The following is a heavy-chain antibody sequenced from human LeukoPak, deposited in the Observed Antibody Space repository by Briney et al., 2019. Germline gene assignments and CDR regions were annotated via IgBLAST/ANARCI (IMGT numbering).Heavy chain of an antibody. Sequence: PGRSLRLSCAASGFTFNNYGMHWVRQTPGKGLEWVAVISYDGNYKYYADSVKGRFTISRDNSKNTLYLQMNSLRAEDTAFYYCAKAAEYYDILTGYAHWGQGTLVTVSS. D-gene: IGHD3-9*01. CDR2: ISYDGNYK. V-gene: IGHV3-30*18. CDR1: GFTFNNYG. CDR3: AKAAEYYDILTGYAH. J-gene: IGHJ4*02.